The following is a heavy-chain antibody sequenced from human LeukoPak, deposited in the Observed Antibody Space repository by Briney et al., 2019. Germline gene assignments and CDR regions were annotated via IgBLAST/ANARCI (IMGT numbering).Heavy chain of an antibody. V-gene: IGHV1-8*01. Sequence: ASVKVSCKSSGYTFTSYDINWVRQATGQGLEWMGWMNPNSGNTGYAQKFQGRVTMTRNTSISTAYMELSSLRSEDTAVYYCARGGGKDGYNFYWGQGTLVTVSS. J-gene: IGHJ4*02. CDR3: ARGGGKDGYNFY. D-gene: IGHD5-24*01. CDR2: MNPNSGNT. CDR1: GYTFTSYD.